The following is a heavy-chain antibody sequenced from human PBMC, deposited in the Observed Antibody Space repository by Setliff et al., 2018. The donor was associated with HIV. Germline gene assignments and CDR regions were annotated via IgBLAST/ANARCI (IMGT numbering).Heavy chain of an antibody. CDR2: LHYGGFF. CDR3: ARPALGIGGGSRFDN. Sequence: PSETLSLTCTVSGGSFRSSRYYWGWIRQPPGQGLEWIGNLHYGGFFWYSPSLKSRVTISVDTSKNQFSLKLSSVTAADTAVYYCARPALGIGGGSRFDNWGQGTRVTVSS. J-gene: IGHJ4*02. V-gene: IGHV4-39*01. CDR1: GGSFRSSRYY. D-gene: IGHD3-10*01.